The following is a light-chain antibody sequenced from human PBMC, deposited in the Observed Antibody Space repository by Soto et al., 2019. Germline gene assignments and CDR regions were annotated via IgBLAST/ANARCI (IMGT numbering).Light chain of an antibody. V-gene: IGKV3-15*01. J-gene: IGKJ4*01. CDR1: QRVRKN. CDR3: HQYSNWPRT. Sequence: EIVMTQSPATLSVSPGERATLSCRASQRVRKNLAWYQHRPGQVPRLLIYDASNRATGVPVRFSGSGSETEFTLTISSLQSEDFAVYYCHQYSNWPRTFGGGTEVEIK. CDR2: DAS.